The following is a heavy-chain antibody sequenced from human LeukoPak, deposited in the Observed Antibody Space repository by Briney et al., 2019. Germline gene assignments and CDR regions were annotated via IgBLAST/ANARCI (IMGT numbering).Heavy chain of an antibody. CDR3: ASLVYGSGTYPRI. CDR2: VFHSGNT. J-gene: IGHJ4*02. V-gene: IGHV4-59*08. D-gene: IGHD3-10*01. Sequence: KPSETLPLTCSVSGASISSYYWSWIRQPPGKGLEWIGYVFHSGNTNYNPSLESRVTMSVDTSKNQFSLNLNSVTATDTAVYFCASLVYGSGTYPRIWGQGTLVTVSS. CDR1: GASISSYY.